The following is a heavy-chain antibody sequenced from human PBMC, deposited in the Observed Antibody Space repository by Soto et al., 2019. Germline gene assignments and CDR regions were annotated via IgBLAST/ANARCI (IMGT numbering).Heavy chain of an antibody. CDR2: IIPIFGTA. CDR3: ARDGYYDSSGYYWFPSAPGGMDV. V-gene: IGHV1-69*01. CDR1: GGTFSSYA. J-gene: IGHJ6*02. D-gene: IGHD3-22*01. Sequence: QVQLVQSGAEVKKPGSSVKVSCKASGGTFSSYAISWVRQAPGQGLEWMGGIIPIFGTANYAQKFQGRVTITADESTSTAYMELSSLRSEDTAVYYCARDGYYDSSGYYWFPSAPGGMDVWGQGTTVTVSS.